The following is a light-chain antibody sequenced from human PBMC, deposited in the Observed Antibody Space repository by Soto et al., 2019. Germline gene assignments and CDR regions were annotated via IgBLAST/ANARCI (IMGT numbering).Light chain of an antibody. CDR2: IAS. J-gene: IGKJ1*01. V-gene: IGKV1-17*01. Sequence: DIQMTQSPSSLSASVGDRVTITCRASQDIRNELGWFQQKPGKAPKRLIYIASSLQSGVPSRFSGSGSGTEFTPTISSLQPEDYATYYCLQHNDYPPTFGQGTKVEI. CDR1: QDIRNE. CDR3: LQHNDYPPT.